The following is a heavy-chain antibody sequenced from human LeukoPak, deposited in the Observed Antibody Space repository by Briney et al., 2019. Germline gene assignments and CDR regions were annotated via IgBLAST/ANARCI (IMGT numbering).Heavy chain of an antibody. CDR3: AIATTGRGAFGS. CDR1: GFTFSDFW. CDR2: TNEAGGDR. Sequence: GGSLRLSCAASGFTFSDFWMSWVRQAPGKGLECVASTNEAGGDRYYVDSVKGRFTISRDNSKNSLSLQMNSLTAEDTAIYYCAIATTGRGAFGSWGQGTLVSVSS. J-gene: IGHJ4*02. D-gene: IGHD1-1*01. V-gene: IGHV3-7*01.